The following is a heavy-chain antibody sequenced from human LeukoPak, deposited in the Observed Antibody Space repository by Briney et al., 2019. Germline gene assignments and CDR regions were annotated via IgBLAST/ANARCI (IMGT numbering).Heavy chain of an antibody. D-gene: IGHD5-18*01. CDR2: ISAYNGNT. V-gene: IGHV1-18*01. CDR1: GYTFTSYG. CDR3: ARSIPRGYSYGYLNWFDP. J-gene: IGHJ5*02. Sequence: GASVKVSCKASGYTFTSYGISWVRQAPGQGLEWMGWISAYNGNTNYAQKLQGRVTMTTDTSTSTAYMELRSLRSDDTAVYYCARSIPRGYSYGYLNWFDPWGQGTLVTVSS.